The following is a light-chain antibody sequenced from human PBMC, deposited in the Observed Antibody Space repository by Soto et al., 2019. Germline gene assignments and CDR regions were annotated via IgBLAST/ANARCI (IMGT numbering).Light chain of an antibody. CDR1: QSISSY. V-gene: IGKV1-39*01. J-gene: IGKJ1*01. CDR2: AAS. CDR3: QQSYSTPPT. Sequence: IQITQSPSSLSASVGDRVTITCRASQSISSYLNWYQQKPGKAPKLLIYAASSLQSGVTSRFSGSGSGTDFTLTISSMQPEDFANYYCQQSYSTPPTFGQGTKLDIK.